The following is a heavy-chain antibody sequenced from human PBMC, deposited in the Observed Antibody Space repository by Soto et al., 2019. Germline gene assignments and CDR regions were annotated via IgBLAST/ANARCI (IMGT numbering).Heavy chain of an antibody. Sequence: QVQLQESGPGLVKPSQTVSLTCTVSGGSVGSGDYYWSWIRQPPGSGPEWIGHIHYSGTTYYTPPFEGRVTISLDTPNNQFSLELRSVTAADTAVYYCARASLLQQLGKRGQGIQVTVSS. CDR3: ARASLLQQLGK. D-gene: IGHD6-13*01. J-gene: IGHJ4*02. CDR1: GGSVGSGDYY. CDR2: IHYSGTT. V-gene: IGHV4-30-4*01.